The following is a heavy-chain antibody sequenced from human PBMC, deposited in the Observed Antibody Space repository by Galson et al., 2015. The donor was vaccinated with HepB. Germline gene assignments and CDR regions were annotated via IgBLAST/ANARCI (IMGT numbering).Heavy chain of an antibody. Sequence: SLRLSCAASGFTLSGSAMHWVRQASGKGLEWVGRIRSRANSYATAYAASVKGRFTISRDDSKNTAYLQMNSLKTEDTAVYYCTRHSGVRGSYSNYYMDVWGKGTTVTVSS. CDR3: TRHSGVRGSYSNYYMDV. CDR2: IRSRANSYAT. V-gene: IGHV3-73*01. D-gene: IGHD1-26*01. J-gene: IGHJ6*03. CDR1: GFTLSGSA.